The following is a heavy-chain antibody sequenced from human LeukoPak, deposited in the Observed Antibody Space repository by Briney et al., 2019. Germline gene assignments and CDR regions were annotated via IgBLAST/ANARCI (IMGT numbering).Heavy chain of an antibody. CDR1: GFTFSSYA. J-gene: IGHJ4*02. Sequence: GGTLRLSCTASGFTFSSYAMHWVRQAPGKGMEYVSAISSNGGSTYYADSVKSRFTISRDNSKNTLYLQMSSLRAEDTAVYYCVKGHYYGSGTPTFDYWGQGTLVTVSS. CDR2: ISSNGGST. CDR3: VKGHYYGSGTPTFDY. V-gene: IGHV3-64D*06. D-gene: IGHD3-10*01.